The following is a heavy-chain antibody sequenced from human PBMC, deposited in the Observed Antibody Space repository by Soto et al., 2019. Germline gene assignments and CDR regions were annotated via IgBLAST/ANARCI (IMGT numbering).Heavy chain of an antibody. V-gene: IGHV4-39*01. CDR2: IYYSGST. CDR1: GGSISSSSYY. Sequence: SQTLSLTCTVSGGSISSSSYYWGWIRQPPGKGLEWIGSIYYSGSTYYNPSLKSRVTISVDTSKNQFSLKLSSVTAADTAVYYCARLLGGSGSYYHYFDYWGQGTLVTVSS. CDR3: ARLLGGSGSYYHYFDY. D-gene: IGHD3-10*01. J-gene: IGHJ4*02.